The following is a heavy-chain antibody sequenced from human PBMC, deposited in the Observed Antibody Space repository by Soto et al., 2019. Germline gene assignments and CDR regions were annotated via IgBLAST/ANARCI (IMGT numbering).Heavy chain of an antibody. CDR2: SRNKAHTYTT. CDR3: SRVFGSSWNQAFFDY. J-gene: IGHJ4*02. Sequence: GGSLRLSCAASGFTFSSYAMNWVRQAPGKGLEWVGRSRNKAHTYTTEYAASVKGRFTISRDDSKDSLFLQMNSLKTEDTAVYYCSRVFGSSWNQAFFDYWGQGTLVTVSS. V-gene: IGHV3-72*01. CDR1: GFTFSSYA. D-gene: IGHD6-13*01.